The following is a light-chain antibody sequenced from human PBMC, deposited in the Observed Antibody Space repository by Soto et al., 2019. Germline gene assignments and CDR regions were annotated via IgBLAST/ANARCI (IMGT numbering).Light chain of an antibody. CDR2: AAS. CDR1: QSISSY. CDR3: QQSSSTPRT. J-gene: IGKJ3*01. Sequence: DIQMTQSPSSLSASVGDRVTITCRASQSISSYLNWYQQKPGKAPKLLISAASSLQSGVPSRFSGSGSGTDFTLTISSLQPEDFATYYCQQSSSTPRTFGPGTQVDIK. V-gene: IGKV1-39*01.